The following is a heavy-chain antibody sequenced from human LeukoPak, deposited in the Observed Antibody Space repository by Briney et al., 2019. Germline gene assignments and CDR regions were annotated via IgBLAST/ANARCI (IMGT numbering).Heavy chain of an antibody. CDR2: ISAYNGST. D-gene: IGHD3-3*01. J-gene: IGHJ4*02. CDR3: ARDWIFGVVITADY. V-gene: IGHV1-18*01. CDR1: GYTFTNYG. Sequence: ASVKVSCKASGYTFTNYGISWVRQAPGQGLEWMGWISAYNGSTNYAQNFQGRVTMTTDTSTRTAYMELRSLRSDDTAMYYCARDWIFGVVITADYWGQGTLVTVSS.